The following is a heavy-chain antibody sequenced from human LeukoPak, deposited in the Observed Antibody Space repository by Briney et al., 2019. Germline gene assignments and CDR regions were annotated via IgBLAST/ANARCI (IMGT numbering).Heavy chain of an antibody. V-gene: IGHV3-7*01. CDR3: ARNPRNLGYGDY. J-gene: IGHJ4*02. CDR2: IKQDGSEM. D-gene: IGHD2-15*01. Sequence: GGSLRLSCAASGFTFSDYWMTWVRQAPGKGLEWVANIKQDGSEMYYVDSVKGRFTISRDNAKNSLYLQMKSLRAEDTAVYYCARNPRNLGYGDYWGQGTLGTVSS. CDR1: GFTFSDYW.